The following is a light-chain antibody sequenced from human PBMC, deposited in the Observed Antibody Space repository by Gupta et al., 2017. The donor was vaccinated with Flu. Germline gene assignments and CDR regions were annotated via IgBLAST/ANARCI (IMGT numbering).Light chain of an antibody. Sequence: TQMTQPPSSVSASVGGRVTMTCRASQGISRWLAWYQQRPGKAPKLLIYAASSLRSGVPSRFSGSGSGTDFNFTISSLQPEDVATYYCQQANSFPRTFGGGTKVEI. CDR2: AAS. CDR3: QQANSFPRT. J-gene: IGKJ4*01. CDR1: QGISRW. V-gene: IGKV1-12*01.